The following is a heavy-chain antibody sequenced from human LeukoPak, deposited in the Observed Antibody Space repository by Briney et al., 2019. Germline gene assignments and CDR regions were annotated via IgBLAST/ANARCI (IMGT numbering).Heavy chain of an antibody. J-gene: IGHJ6*03. CDR2: IYYSGST. D-gene: IGHD3-3*01. V-gene: IGHV4-39*07. CDR3: ARSPLLGSLEWLLGDYYYMDV. CDR1: GGSISSSSYY. Sequence: PSETLSLTCTVSGGSISSSSYYWGWIRQPPGKGLEWIGSIYYSGSTYYNPSLKSRVIISVDTSKNQFSLKLSSVTAADTAVYYCARSPLLGSLEWLLGDYYYMDVWGKGTTVTVSS.